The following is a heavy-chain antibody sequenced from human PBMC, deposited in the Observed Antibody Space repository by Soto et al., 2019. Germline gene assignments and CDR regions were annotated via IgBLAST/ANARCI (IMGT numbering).Heavy chain of an antibody. D-gene: IGHD5-12*01. J-gene: IGHJ4*02. Sequence: SETLSLTCAVYGGCLSGNYWSWIRQPPGKGLEWIGEINHSGSINYNPSLKSRVTISVDTSKNQFSLKLSSVTAADTAVYSCAARLNSGYDSGGYYWGQGSLVTVS. CDR1: GGCLSGNY. CDR2: INHSGSI. CDR3: AARLNSGYDSGGYY. V-gene: IGHV4-34*01.